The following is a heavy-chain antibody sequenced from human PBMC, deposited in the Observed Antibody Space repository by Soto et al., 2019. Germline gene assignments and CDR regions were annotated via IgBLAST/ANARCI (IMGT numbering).Heavy chain of an antibody. Sequence: SETLSLTCAVYGGSFSGYYLSWIRQPPGKGLEWIGEINHSGSTNYNPSLKSRVTISVDTSKNQFSLKLSSVTAADTAVYYCAITRDYEFYYFDYWGQGTLVTVSS. D-gene: IGHD3-3*01. V-gene: IGHV4-34*01. CDR3: AITRDYEFYYFDY. J-gene: IGHJ4*02. CDR1: GGSFSGYY. CDR2: INHSGST.